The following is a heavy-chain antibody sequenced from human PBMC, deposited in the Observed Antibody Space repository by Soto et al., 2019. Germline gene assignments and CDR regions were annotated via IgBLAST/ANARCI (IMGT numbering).Heavy chain of an antibody. V-gene: IGHV3-30*18. CDR3: TKANRYCSGANCFTFDY. Sequence: PGGSLRLSCAASGFTFAHYAMDWVRQSPGKGLEWVAFMSYDGNNKYYADSVKGRFTISRDNSKNTLYLQMNSLRAEDTAVYYCTKANRYCSGANCFTFDYWGLGTLVTVSS. D-gene: IGHD2-15*01. CDR1: GFTFAHYA. J-gene: IGHJ4*02. CDR2: MSYDGNNK.